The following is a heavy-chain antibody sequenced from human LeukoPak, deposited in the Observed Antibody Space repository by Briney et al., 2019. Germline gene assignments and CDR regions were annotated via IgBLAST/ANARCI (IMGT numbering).Heavy chain of an antibody. CDR3: ARWRQGPTTWSFDY. CDR1: GGSIGSYY. Sequence: SETLSLTCTVSGGSIGSYYWSWIRQSPGKGLEWMGYIYYSGSTNYNPSLKSRVTISVDSSKSQFSLKLSSVNAADTAVYYCARWRQGPTTWSFDYWGQGTLVTVSS. CDR2: IYYSGST. J-gene: IGHJ4*02. V-gene: IGHV4-59*01. D-gene: IGHD1-26*01.